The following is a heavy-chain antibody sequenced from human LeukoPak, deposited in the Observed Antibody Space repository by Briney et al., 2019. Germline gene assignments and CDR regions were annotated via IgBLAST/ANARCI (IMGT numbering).Heavy chain of an antibody. CDR1: GGSISTYS. J-gene: IGHJ3*02. Sequence: PSETLSLTCTVSGGSISTYSWNWIRQPAGKGLEWIGRIFASGTTKYNPSLKSRVTMSVETSKNQFSLKLSSVTAADTALYYCAREGSAFDIWGQGTMVTVSS. CDR2: IFASGTT. V-gene: IGHV4-4*07. CDR3: AREGSAFDI.